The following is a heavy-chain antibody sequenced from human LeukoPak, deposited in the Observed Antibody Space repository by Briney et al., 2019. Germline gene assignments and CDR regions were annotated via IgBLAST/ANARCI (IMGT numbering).Heavy chain of an antibody. CDR2: IYHSGST. Sequence: SETLSLTCTVSGGSISSGGYYWSWIRQPPGKGLEWIGYIYHSGSTYYNPSLKSRVTISVDRSKNQFSLKLSSVTAADTAVYYCARDDVLGGAFDIWGQGTVVTVSS. V-gene: IGHV4-30-2*01. CDR1: GGSISSGGYY. D-gene: IGHD3-10*01. J-gene: IGHJ3*02. CDR3: ARDDVLGGAFDI.